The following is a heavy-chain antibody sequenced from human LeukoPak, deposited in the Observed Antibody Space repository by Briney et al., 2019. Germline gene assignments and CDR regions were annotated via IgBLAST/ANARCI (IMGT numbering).Heavy chain of an antibody. V-gene: IGHV1-69*13. Sequence: ASVKVSCKASGGTFSSYAISWVRQAPGQGLEWMGGIIPIFGTANYAQKFQGRVTITADESTSIAYMELSSLRSEDTAVYYCARDPARGSWYDPLFDYWGQGTLVTVSS. J-gene: IGHJ4*02. CDR3: ARDPARGSWYDPLFDY. CDR2: IIPIFGTA. D-gene: IGHD6-13*01. CDR1: GGTFSSYA.